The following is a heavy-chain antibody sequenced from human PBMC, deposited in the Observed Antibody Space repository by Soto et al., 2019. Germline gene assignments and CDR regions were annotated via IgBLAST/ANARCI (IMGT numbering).Heavy chain of an antibody. D-gene: IGHD3-22*01. J-gene: IGHJ4*02. CDR1: GFSIGSFA. V-gene: IGHV3-23*01. CDR3: ARLFYHARVYDSTVYYSHSDF. CDR2: ISGAGDNT. Sequence: PGGSLRLSCAASGFSIGSFAMTWVRQAPGRGLEWVSAISGAGDNTYYADSVKGRFTISRDIFKNTLYLQMNSLRAEDTALYYCARLFYHARVYDSTVYYSHSDFWGLGTLVTVSS.